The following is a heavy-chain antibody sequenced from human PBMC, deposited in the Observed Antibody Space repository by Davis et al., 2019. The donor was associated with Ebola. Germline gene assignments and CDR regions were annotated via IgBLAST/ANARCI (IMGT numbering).Heavy chain of an antibody. J-gene: IGHJ6*02. V-gene: IGHV3-33*01. CDR2: IWYDGSNK. CDR3: ARDFATDYYDSSGLSD. D-gene: IGHD3-22*01. CDR1: GFTFSSYG. Sequence: PGGSLRLSCAASGFTFSSYGMHWVRQAPGKGLEWVAVIWYDGSNKYYADSVKGRFTISRDNSKNTLYLQMNSLRAEDTAVYYCARDFATDYYDSSGLSDWGQGTTVTVSS.